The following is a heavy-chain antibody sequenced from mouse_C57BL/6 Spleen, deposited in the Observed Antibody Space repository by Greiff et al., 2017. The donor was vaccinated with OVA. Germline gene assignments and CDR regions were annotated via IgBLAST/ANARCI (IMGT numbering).Heavy chain of an antibody. J-gene: IGHJ4*01. CDR3: ARVYYYGSSYVGAMDY. D-gene: IGHD1-1*01. CDR2: INPYNGGT. CDR1: GYTFTDYY. V-gene: IGHV1-19*01. Sequence: VQLQQSGPVLVKPGASVKMSCKASGYTFTDYYMNWVKQSHGKSLEWIGVINPYNGGTSYNQKFKGKATLTVDKSSSTAYMELNSLTSEDSAVYYCARVYYYGSSYVGAMDYWGQGTSVTVSS.